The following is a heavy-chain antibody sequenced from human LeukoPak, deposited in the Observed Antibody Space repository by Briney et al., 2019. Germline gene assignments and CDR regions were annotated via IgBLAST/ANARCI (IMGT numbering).Heavy chain of an antibody. CDR3: AKGIAVALDY. V-gene: IGHV3-30*18. J-gene: IGHJ4*02. Sequence: GRSLRLSCAASGFTFSSYGMHWVRQAAGKGLEWVAVISYDGSNKYYADSVKGRFTISRDNSKNTLYLQMNSLRAEDTAVYYCAKGIAVALDYWGQGTLVTVSS. D-gene: IGHD6-19*01. CDR2: ISYDGSNK. CDR1: GFTFSSYG.